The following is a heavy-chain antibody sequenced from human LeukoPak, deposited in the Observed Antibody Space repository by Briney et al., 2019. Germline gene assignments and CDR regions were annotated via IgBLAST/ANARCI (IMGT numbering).Heavy chain of an antibody. CDR1: GYTFTGYY. D-gene: IGHD5-18*01. Sequence: GASVKVSCKASGYTFTGYYMHWVRQAPGQGLEWMGWMNPNSGNTGYAQKFQGRVTMTRNTSISTAYMELSSLRSEDTAVYYCARGYGYVFYWGQGTLVTVSS. J-gene: IGHJ4*02. CDR2: MNPNSGNT. CDR3: ARGYGYVFY. V-gene: IGHV1-8*02.